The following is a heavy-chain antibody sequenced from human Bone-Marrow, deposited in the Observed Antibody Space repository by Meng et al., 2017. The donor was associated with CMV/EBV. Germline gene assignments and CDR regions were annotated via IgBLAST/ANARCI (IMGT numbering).Heavy chain of an antibody. CDR3: ARNQAYYDFWSGYQHYYYGMDV. Sequence: GSLRLSCTVSGGSISSYYWSWIRQPPGKGLEWIGYIYYSGSTNYNPSLKSRVTISVDTSKNQFSPKLSSVTAADTAVYYCARNQAYYDFWSGYQHYYYGMDVWGQGTTVTVSS. D-gene: IGHD3-3*01. V-gene: IGHV4-59*01. CDR1: GGSISSYY. J-gene: IGHJ6*02. CDR2: IYYSGST.